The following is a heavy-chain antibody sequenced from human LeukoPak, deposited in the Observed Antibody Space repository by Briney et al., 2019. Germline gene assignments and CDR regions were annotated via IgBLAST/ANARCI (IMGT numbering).Heavy chain of an antibody. D-gene: IGHD3-22*01. V-gene: IGHV3-23*01. CDR3: AKQRVSNGYYYFDY. J-gene: IGHJ4*02. Sequence: PGGSLRLSCAASGFTISGYAMSWVRQAPGKGLEWVSSFSSGASTDYADSVKGRFTISRDNPKNTVYLQMNSLRAEDTAVYYCAKQRVSNGYYYFDYWGQGTLVTVSS. CDR2: FSSGAST. CDR1: GFTISGYA.